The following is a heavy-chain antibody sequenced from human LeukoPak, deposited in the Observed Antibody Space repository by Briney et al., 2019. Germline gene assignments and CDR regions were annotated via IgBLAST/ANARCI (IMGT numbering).Heavy chain of an antibody. J-gene: IGHJ3*02. CDR3: AREVRGVGGAFDI. Sequence: PGGSLRLSCAASGFTFSSYAMHWVRQAPGKGLEWVAVISYDGSNKYYADSVKGRFTISRDNSKNTLYLQMNSLRAGDTAVYYCAREVRGVGGAFDIWGQGRMVTVSS. D-gene: IGHD3-10*01. V-gene: IGHV3-30-3*01. CDR1: GFTFSSYA. CDR2: ISYDGSNK.